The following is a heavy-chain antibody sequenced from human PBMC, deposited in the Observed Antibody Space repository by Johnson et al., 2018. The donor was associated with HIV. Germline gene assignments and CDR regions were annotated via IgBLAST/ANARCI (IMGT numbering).Heavy chain of an antibody. CDR1: GFTFSSYA. D-gene: IGHD1-26*01. CDR3: ARDGIGRGIVGANDAFDI. V-gene: IGHV3-30*04. Sequence: QVQLVESGGGVVQPGRSLRLSCAASGFTFSSYAMHWVRQATGKGLEWVAVISYDGSNKYYADSVKGRFTISRDNSKNTLYLQMNSLRAEDTAVYYCARDGIGRGIVGANDAFDIWGQGTMVTVSS. J-gene: IGHJ3*02. CDR2: ISYDGSNK.